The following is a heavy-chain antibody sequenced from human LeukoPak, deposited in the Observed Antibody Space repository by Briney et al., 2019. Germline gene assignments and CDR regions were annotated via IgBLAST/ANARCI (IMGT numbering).Heavy chain of an antibody. J-gene: IGHJ6*04. CDR2: ISYDGSNK. D-gene: IGHD3-10*01. CDR3: ATDIILLFGEFDYGLDV. CDR1: GFTFSNYG. Sequence: GGSLRLSCAASGFTFSNYGMHWVRQAPGKGLEWVALISYDGSNKYYADSVKGRFTISRDNSKNTLYLQMNSLRAEDTAVYYCATDIILLFGEFDYGLDVWGKGTTVTVSP. V-gene: IGHV3-30*03.